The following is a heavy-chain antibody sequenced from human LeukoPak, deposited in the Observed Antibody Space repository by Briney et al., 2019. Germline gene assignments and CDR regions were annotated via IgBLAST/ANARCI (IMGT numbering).Heavy chain of an antibody. V-gene: IGHV4-4*09. J-gene: IGHJ4*02. CDR1: GGSIGTYY. CDR2: IYVTGT. Sequence: SETLSLTCTVSGGSIGTYYWSWIRQSPGKGLGWIGYIYVTGTRYNPYLQSRVTISVDRSRNQFSLKLRSVTAADTAVYYCARGGSWYGDWGQGTLVTVSS. D-gene: IGHD6-13*01. CDR3: ARGGSWYGD.